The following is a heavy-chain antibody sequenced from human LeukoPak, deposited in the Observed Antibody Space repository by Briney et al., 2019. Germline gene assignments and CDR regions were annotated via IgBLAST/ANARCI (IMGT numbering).Heavy chain of an antibody. CDR2: ISSSGGTI. CDR3: ARGPHPYTSGWYHFDY. J-gene: IGHJ4*02. CDR1: RFTFSSYE. V-gene: IGHV3-48*03. D-gene: IGHD6-19*01. Sequence: GGSLRLSCAASRFTFSSYEMNWVRQAPGKGLEWASYISSSGGTIYYADSVKGRFTISRDNAKSSLSLQMNSLRAEDTAVYYCARGPHPYTSGWYHFDYWGQGTLVTVSS.